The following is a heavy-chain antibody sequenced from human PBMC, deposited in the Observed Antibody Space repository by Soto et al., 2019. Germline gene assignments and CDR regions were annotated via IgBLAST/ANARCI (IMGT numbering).Heavy chain of an antibody. J-gene: IGHJ4*02. D-gene: IGHD2-15*01. Sequence: EVQLLESGGGLVQPGGSLRLSCAASGFTFSSYAMSWVRQAPGNGLEWVSAISGSGGSTYYADSVKGRFTISRDNSKNTLYLQMNSLRAEDTAVYYCAKDRLYCSGGSCYTSGNYWGQGTLVTVSS. CDR2: ISGSGGST. CDR3: AKDRLYCSGGSCYTSGNY. V-gene: IGHV3-23*01. CDR1: GFTFSSYA.